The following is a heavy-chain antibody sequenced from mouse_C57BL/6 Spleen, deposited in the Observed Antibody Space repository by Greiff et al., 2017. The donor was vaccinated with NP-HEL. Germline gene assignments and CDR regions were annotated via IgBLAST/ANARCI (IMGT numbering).Heavy chain of an antibody. Sequence: QVQLKQPGAELVKPGASVKLSCKASGYTFTSYWMHWVKQRPGQGLEWIGMIHPNSGSTNYNEKFKSKATLTVDKSSSTAYMQLSSLTSEDSAVYYCARKSYDYPFDYWGQGTTLTVSS. V-gene: IGHV1-64*01. D-gene: IGHD2-4*01. CDR2: IHPNSGST. CDR3: ARKSYDYPFDY. CDR1: GYTFTSYW. J-gene: IGHJ2*01.